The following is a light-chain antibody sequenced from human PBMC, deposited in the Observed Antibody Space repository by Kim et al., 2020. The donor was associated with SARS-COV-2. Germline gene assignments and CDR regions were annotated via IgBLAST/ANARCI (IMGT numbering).Light chain of an antibody. V-gene: IGKV3-15*01. CDR3: QQYDIWPPMCT. CDR1: HGVRSS. Sequence: PPGESVTHSCRDSHGVRSSLAWSQQKPGQPPRLLIFGAFMRATGVPDRFSGSGSGTEFTLTISSLQSEDFAVYYCQQYDIWPPMCTFGQETKLEIK. CDR2: GAF. J-gene: IGKJ2*02.